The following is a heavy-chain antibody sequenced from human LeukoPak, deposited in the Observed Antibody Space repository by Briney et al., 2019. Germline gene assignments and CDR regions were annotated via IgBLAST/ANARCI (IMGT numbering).Heavy chain of an antibody. CDR1: GFTFSDYY. D-gene: IGHD2-15*01. CDR2: ISGSGGST. V-gene: IGHV3-23*01. CDR3: AKGLAARFDP. J-gene: IGHJ5*02. Sequence: GGSLRLSCAASGFTFSDYYMSWIRQAPGKGLEWVSAISGSGGSTYYADSVKGRFTISRDNSKNTLYLQMNSLRAEDTAVYYCAKGLAARFDPWGQGTLVTVSS.